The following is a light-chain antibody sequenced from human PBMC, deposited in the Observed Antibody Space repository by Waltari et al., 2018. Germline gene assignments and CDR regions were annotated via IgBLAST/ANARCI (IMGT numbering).Light chain of an antibody. CDR3: QQTYGSPYT. J-gene: IGKJ2*01. V-gene: IGKV1-39*01. CDR1: QTITSY. Sequence: DIQMTQSPASLSASVGDRVTITCRASQTITSYLNWYQHRPGKPPQLLIFAASRLQNGVPSRFSGSGSGTTFSLTISNVQPEDFATYFCQQTYGSPYTFGQGTKVDIQ. CDR2: AAS.